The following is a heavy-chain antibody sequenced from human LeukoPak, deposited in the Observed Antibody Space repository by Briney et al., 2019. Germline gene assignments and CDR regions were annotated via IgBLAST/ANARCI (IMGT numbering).Heavy chain of an antibody. CDR1: GFTFSSYS. D-gene: IGHD2-2*02. CDR3: AKDLEDCSSTSCYRGYYFDY. CDR2: ISSSSSTI. J-gene: IGHJ4*02. V-gene: IGHV3-48*01. Sequence: GGSLRLSCAASGFTFSSYSMNWVRQAPGKGLEWVSYISSSSSTIYYADSVKGRFTISRDNSKNTLYLQMNSLRAEDTAVYYCAKDLEDCSSTSCYRGYYFDYWGQGTLVTVSS.